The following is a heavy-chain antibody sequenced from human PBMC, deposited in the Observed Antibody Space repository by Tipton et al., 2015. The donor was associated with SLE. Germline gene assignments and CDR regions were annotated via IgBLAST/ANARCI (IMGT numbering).Heavy chain of an antibody. CDR2: FYHSGST. J-gene: IGHJ5*02. Sequence: TLSLTCNVSGYSISSGYYWGWIRQFPGKGLEWIGSFYHSGSTYYNPSLKSRVTISVDTSKNQFSLKLSSVTAADTAVYYCAREVKSGRYDWFDPWGQGTLVTVSS. CDR1: GYSISSGYY. CDR3: AREVKSGRYDWFDP. D-gene: IGHD1-26*01. V-gene: IGHV4-38-2*02.